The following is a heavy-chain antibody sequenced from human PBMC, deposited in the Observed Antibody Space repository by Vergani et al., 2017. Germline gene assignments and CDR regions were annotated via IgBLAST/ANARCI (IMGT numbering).Heavy chain of an antibody. V-gene: IGHV3-33*06. D-gene: IGHD3-10*01. CDR1: GFTFSSYG. CDR2: IWYDGSNK. CDR3: AKELRGGFGESPEYYFDY. Sequence: QVQLVESGGGVVQPGRSLRLSCAASGFTFSSYGMHWVRQAPGKGLEWVAVIWYDGSNKYYADSVKGRFTISRDNSKNTLYLQMNSLRAEDTAVYYCAKELRGGFGESPEYYFDYWGQGTLVTVSS. J-gene: IGHJ4*02.